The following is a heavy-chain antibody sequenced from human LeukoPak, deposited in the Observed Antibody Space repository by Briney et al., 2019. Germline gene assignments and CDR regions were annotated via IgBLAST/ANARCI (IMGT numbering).Heavy chain of an antibody. V-gene: IGHV4-34*01. CDR3: ARRSGYGTLYFDY. Sequence: SETLSPTCAVYGGSFSGYYWSWIRQPPGKGLEWIGSIYYSGSTYYNPSLKSRVTISVDTSKNQFSLKLSPVTAADTAVYYCARRSGYGTLYFDYWGQGTLVTVSS. D-gene: IGHD5-18*01. CDR1: GGSFSGYY. CDR2: IYYSGST. J-gene: IGHJ4*02.